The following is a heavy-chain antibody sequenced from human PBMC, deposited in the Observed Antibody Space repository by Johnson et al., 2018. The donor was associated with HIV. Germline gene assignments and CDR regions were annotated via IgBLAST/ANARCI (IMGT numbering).Heavy chain of an antibody. J-gene: IGHJ3*02. CDR1: GFTFSSYA. CDR3: AKDGAGPDAFDI. CDR2: ISGSGVGI. Sequence: EQLVESGGGLAQPGGSLRLSCAASGFTFSSYAMSWVRQAPGKGLEWVSAISGSGVGIYYADSVKGRFTISRDNSKNTLYLQMNSLRAEDTAVYYCAKDGAGPDAFDIWGQGTMVTVSS. D-gene: IGHD3-16*01. V-gene: IGHV3-23*04.